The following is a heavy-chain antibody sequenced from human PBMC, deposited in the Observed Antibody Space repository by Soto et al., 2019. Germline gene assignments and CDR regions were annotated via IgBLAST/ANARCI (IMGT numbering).Heavy chain of an antibody. Sequence: GGSLRLSCAASGFTFSSYAMSWVRQAPGKGLEWVSAISGSGGSTYYADSVKGRFTISRDNSKNTLYLQMNSLRAEDTAVYYCAKDGRGIAAAGTRYYFDYWGQGTLVTVSS. CDR2: ISGSGGST. CDR1: GFTFSSYA. D-gene: IGHD6-13*01. V-gene: IGHV3-23*01. J-gene: IGHJ4*02. CDR3: AKDGRGIAAAGTRYYFDY.